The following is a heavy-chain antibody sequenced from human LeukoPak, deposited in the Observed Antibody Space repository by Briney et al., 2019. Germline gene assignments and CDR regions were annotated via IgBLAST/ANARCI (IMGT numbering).Heavy chain of an antibody. D-gene: IGHD3-10*01. CDR1: GFTLSSCG. CDR3: VKEQSSGNYRTADF. Sequence: PSGTSLRLSCAASGFTLSSCGMHWVRQAPGKGLEWVAVITYDGITTYFDDSVKGRFTISRDTSKSMLYLQMNSLRPEDTAVYHCVKEQSSGNYRTADFWGQGTLVTVSS. V-gene: IGHV3-30*18. CDR2: ITYDGITT. J-gene: IGHJ4*02.